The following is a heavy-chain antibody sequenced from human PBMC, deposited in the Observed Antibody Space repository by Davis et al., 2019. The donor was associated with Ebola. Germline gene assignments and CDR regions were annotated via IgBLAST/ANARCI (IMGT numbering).Heavy chain of an antibody. CDR2: INHSGST. CDR1: GGSFSGYY. V-gene: IGHV4-34*01. J-gene: IGHJ5*02. D-gene: IGHD6-13*01. CDR3: ARPVAQYSSSWYWFDP. Sequence: SETLSLTCAVYGGSFSGYYWSWIRQPPGKGLEWIGEINHSGSTNYNPSLKSRVTISVDTSKNQFSLKLSSVTAADTAVYYCARPVAQYSSSWYWFDPWGQGTLVTVSS.